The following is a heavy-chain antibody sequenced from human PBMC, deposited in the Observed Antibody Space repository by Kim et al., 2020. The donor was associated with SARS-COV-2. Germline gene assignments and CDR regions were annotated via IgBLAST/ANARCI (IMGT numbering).Heavy chain of an antibody. D-gene: IGHD2-2*01. J-gene: IGHJ3*01. CDR3: AKVILPAAMKDAFDL. V-gene: IGHV3-23*01. Sequence: DSVKGRLPIPRNNSKNTLYLQMNSLRAEDTALYYCAKVILPAAMKDAFDLWGQGTMVTVSS.